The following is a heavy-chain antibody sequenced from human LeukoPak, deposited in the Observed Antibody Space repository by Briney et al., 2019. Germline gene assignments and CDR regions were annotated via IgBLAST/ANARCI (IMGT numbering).Heavy chain of an antibody. Sequence: PSETLSLTCTVSGGSISSYYWSWIRQPPGKGLEWIGYIYYSGSTNYNPSLKSRVTISVDTPKNQFSLKLSSVTAADTAVYYCARDPYQDGSPDYWGQGTLVTVSS. D-gene: IGHD5-24*01. CDR1: GGSISSYY. CDR2: IYYSGST. CDR3: ARDPYQDGSPDY. J-gene: IGHJ4*02. V-gene: IGHV4-59*01.